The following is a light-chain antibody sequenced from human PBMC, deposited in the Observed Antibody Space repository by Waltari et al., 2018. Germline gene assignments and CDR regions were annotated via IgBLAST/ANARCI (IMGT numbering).Light chain of an antibody. CDR2: DVT. CDR1: SSDVGGYNY. V-gene: IGLV2-11*01. CDR3: CSYAGSITFWV. J-gene: IGLJ3*02. Sequence: QSALTQPRSVSGSPGQSVTISCTGTSSDVGGYNYVSWYQHHPGKAPKLIIYDVTKRPSGVPDLFSAYKSDNTASLTISGLQAEDEADYYCCSYAGSITFWVFGGGTKLTVL.